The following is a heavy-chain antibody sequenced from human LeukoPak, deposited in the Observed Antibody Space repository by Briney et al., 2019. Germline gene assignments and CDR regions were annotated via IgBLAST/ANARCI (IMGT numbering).Heavy chain of an antibody. D-gene: IGHD6-13*01. J-gene: IGHJ4*02. CDR1: GFIFGDYS. Sequence: PGRSLRLSCTASGFIFGDYSMNWVRQAPGKGLEWVGFIRSKAYGGTAEYAASVKGRFTISRDDSKSIAYLQMNSLKTEDTAVYYCTRVGYGSSWYSVYWGQGTLVTVSS. CDR2: IRSKAYGGTA. CDR3: TRVGYGSSWYSVY. V-gene: IGHV3-49*04.